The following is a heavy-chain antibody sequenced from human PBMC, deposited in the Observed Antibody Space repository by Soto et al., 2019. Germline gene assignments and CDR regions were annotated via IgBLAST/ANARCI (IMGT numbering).Heavy chain of an antibody. V-gene: IGHV3-72*01. CDR3: VRGRNSLDI. Sequence: EVQLVESGGGLVQPGGSLRLSCAASGITLSDYYMDWVRQGPGKGLEWVGRTRNKAKSYTTEYAASVKGRFTISRDDSKDLVYLQMNSLKTEDTAVYYWVRGRNSLDIWCEGTMVTVSS. CDR1: GITLSDYY. J-gene: IGHJ3*02. CDR2: TRNKAKSYTT.